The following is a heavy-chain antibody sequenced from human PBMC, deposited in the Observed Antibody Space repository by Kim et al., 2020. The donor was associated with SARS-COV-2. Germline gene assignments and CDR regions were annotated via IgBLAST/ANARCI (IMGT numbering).Heavy chain of an antibody. Sequence: GGSLRLSCAASGFTFSSYGMHWVRQAPGKGLEWVAVISYDGSNKYYADSVKGRFTISRDNSKNTLYLQMNSLRAEDTAVYYCAKDVVVVVHYCMDVWGQGTTVTVSS. CDR1: GFTFSSYG. D-gene: IGHD2-15*01. CDR3: AKDVVVVVHYCMDV. J-gene: IGHJ6*02. V-gene: IGHV3-30*18. CDR2: ISYDGSNK.